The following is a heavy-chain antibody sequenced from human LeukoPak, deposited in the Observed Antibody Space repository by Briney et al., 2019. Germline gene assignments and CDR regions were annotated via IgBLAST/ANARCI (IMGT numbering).Heavy chain of an antibody. Sequence: SETLSLTCTVSGYSISSGHFWAWIRQPPGKGLEWIGSISQSGRTYYNPSLKSRVTISVDTSKNQFSLKLSSVTAADTAVYYCARVSRERESSGYYYVDYFDYWGQGTLVTVSS. CDR2: ISQSGRT. CDR1: GYSISSGHF. D-gene: IGHD3-22*01. V-gene: IGHV4-38-2*02. CDR3: ARVSRERESSGYYYVDYFDY. J-gene: IGHJ4*02.